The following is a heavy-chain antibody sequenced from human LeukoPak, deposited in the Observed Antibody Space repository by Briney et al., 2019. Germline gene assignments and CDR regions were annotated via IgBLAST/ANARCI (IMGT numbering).Heavy chain of an antibody. D-gene: IGHD3-3*01. V-gene: IGHV3-74*01. J-gene: IGHJ6*03. Sequence: GGSLRLSCAASGFTFSSYWMHWVRQAPEKGLVWVSRINTDGSSTSYADSVKGRFTISRDNAKNTLYLQMNSLRAEDTAVYYCARAFGVVIPDLYYYMDVWDKGTTVTVSS. CDR2: INTDGSST. CDR3: ARAFGVVIPDLYYYMDV. CDR1: GFTFSSYW.